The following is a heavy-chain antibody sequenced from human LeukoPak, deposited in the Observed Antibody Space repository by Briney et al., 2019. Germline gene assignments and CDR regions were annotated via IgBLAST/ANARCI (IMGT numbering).Heavy chain of an antibody. V-gene: IGHV4-34*01. CDR1: GGSFSGYY. CDR3: GRDAVLGSGSIDY. Sequence: SETLSLTCAVYGGSFSGYYWSWIRQPPGKGLEWIGEINHSGSTNYNPSLKSRVTISVDTSKNQFSLKLSSVTAADTAVYHCGRDAVLGSGSIDYWGQGVLVTVSS. CDR2: INHSGST. J-gene: IGHJ4*02. D-gene: IGHD3-10*01.